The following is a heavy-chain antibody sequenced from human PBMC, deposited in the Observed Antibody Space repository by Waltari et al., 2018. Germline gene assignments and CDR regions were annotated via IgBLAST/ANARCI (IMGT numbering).Heavy chain of an antibody. D-gene: IGHD6-13*01. V-gene: IGHV4-59*01. CDR3: AREGGLYSSSWYFDY. CDR1: GGSISSYY. Sequence: QVQLQESGPGLVKPSETLSLTCTVSGGSISSYYWRWIRQPPGKGLEWIGYIYYSGSTNYNPSRKSRVTISVDTSKNQFSLKRSSVTAADTAVYYCAREGGLYSSSWYFDYWGQGTLVTVSS. J-gene: IGHJ4*02. CDR2: IYYSGST.